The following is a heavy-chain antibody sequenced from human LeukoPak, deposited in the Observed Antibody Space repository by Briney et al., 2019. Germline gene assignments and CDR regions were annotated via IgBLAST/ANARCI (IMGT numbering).Heavy chain of an antibody. J-gene: IGHJ4*02. D-gene: IGHD3-22*01. V-gene: IGHV3-53*01. CDR3: ARGQVVISEYYFDY. Sequence: GGSLRLSCAASGFTVSSNYMSWVRQAPGKGLELVSVIYSGGSTYYADSVKGRFTISRDNSKNTLYLQMNSLRAEDTAVYYCARGQVVISEYYFDYWGQGTLVTVSS. CDR1: GFTVSSNY. CDR2: IYSGGST.